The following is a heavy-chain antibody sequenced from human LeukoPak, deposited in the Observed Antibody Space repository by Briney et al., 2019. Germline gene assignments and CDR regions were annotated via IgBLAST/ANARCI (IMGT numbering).Heavy chain of an antibody. CDR2: ISSSGSTI. V-gene: IGHV3-48*03. CDR3: ASTYGGYAERHFDY. J-gene: IGHJ4*02. Sequence: PGGSLRLSCAASGFTFSTFAMHWVRQAPGKGLEWVSYISSSGSTIYYADSVKGRFTISRDNAKNSLYLQMNSLRAEDTAVYYCASTYGGYAERHFDYWGQGTLVTVSS. CDR1: GFTFSTFA. D-gene: IGHD5-12*01.